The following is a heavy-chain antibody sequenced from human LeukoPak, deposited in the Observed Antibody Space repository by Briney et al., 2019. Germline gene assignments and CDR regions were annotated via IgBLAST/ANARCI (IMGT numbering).Heavy chain of an antibody. D-gene: IGHD3-3*01. CDR3: VPYNRYYHSY. J-gene: IGHJ4*02. V-gene: IGHV3-74*01. Sequence: WGSLRLTCAASGFTLSSNWLHWVRQAPGKGLVWVSRINSDGSSTVYADSVKGRFTISRDNAKNTLYLQMSSLRAEDTAVYHCVPYNRYYHSYWGRGTLVTVSS. CDR2: INSDGSST. CDR1: GFTLSSNW.